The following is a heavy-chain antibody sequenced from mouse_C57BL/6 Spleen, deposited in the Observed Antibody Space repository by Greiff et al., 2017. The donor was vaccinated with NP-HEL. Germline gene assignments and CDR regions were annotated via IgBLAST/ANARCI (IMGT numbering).Heavy chain of an antibody. CDR1: GFTFSDYY. V-gene: IGHV5-12*01. CDR2: ISNGGGST. CDR3: ASSGYVAY. J-gene: IGHJ3*01. Sequence: EVQRVESGGGLVQPGGSLKLSCAASGFTFSDYYMYWVRQTPEKRLEWVAYISNGGGSTYYPDTVKGRFTISRDNAKNTLYLQMSRLKSEDTAMYYCASSGYVAYWGQGTLVTVSA. D-gene: IGHD3-2*02.